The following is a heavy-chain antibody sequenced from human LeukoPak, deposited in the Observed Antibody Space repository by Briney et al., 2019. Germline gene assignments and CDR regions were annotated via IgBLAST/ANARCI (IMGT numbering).Heavy chain of an antibody. CDR2: IYYSGST. Sequence: SETLSLTCTVSGGSISSYYWSWIRQPPGKGLEWIGYIYYSGSTNYNPSLKSRVTISVDTSKNQFSRKLSSVTAADTAVYYCARCLYYDFWSGYNNWFDPWGQGTLVTVSS. J-gene: IGHJ5*02. D-gene: IGHD3-3*01. CDR3: ARCLYYDFWSGYNNWFDP. V-gene: IGHV4-59*08. CDR1: GGSISSYY.